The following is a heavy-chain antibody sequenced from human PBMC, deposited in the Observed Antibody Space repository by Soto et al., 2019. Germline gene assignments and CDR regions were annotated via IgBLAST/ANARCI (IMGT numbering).Heavy chain of an antibody. D-gene: IGHD3-3*01. V-gene: IGHV3-7*01. CDR2: IKQDGSET. CDR1: GFTFSSYW. Sequence: EVQLVESGGGLVQPGGSLRLSCAASGFTFSSYWMSWVRQAPGKGLEWVANIKQDGSETYYVDSVKGRFTISRDNAKNSLYLQMNIMRAEDTAVYYCARRATYYDFWRFDPCRQGTLVSASS. CDR3: ARRATYYDFWRFDP. J-gene: IGHJ5*02.